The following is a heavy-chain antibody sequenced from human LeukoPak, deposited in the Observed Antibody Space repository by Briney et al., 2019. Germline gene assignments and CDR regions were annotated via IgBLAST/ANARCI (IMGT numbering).Heavy chain of an antibody. V-gene: IGHV3-30-3*01. D-gene: IGHD3-10*01. CDR2: ISYDGSNK. CDR1: GFTFSSYA. Sequence: GRSLRLSCAASGFTFSSYAMHWVRQAPGKGLGWVAVISYDGSNKYYADSVKGRFTISRDNSKNTLYLQMNSLRAEDTAVYYCAREEAGRVVPFFDYWGQGTLVTVSS. J-gene: IGHJ4*02. CDR3: AREEAGRVVPFFDY.